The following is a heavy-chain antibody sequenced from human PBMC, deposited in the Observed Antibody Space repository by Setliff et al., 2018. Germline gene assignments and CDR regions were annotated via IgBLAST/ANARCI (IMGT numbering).Heavy chain of an antibody. V-gene: IGHV4-34*01. D-gene: IGHD4-17*01. CDR3: ARDPLTTNRRRAFDI. Sequence: PSETLSLTCAVYGGSFSGYYWSWIRQPPGKGLEWIGEINHSGGTNYNPSLKSRVTISVDTSKNQFSLKLSSVTAADTAVYYCARDPLTTNRRRAFDIWGQGTMVTVSS. CDR1: GGSFSGYY. J-gene: IGHJ3*02. CDR2: INHSGGT.